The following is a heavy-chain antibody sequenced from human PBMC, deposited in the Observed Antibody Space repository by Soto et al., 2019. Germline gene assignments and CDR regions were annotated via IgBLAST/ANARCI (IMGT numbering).Heavy chain of an antibody. CDR2: TYYSGTT. CDR1: GGSINNDY. D-gene: IGHD6-19*01. Sequence: PSETLSLTCPVSGGSINNDYWSWIRQPPGKGLEWIGYTYYSGTTNYNPSLKSRVTISLDTPKNQFSLKLNSVTAADTAVYYCARGAGWWNYWGQGTLVTVSS. J-gene: IGHJ4*02. V-gene: IGHV4-59*01. CDR3: ARGAGWWNY.